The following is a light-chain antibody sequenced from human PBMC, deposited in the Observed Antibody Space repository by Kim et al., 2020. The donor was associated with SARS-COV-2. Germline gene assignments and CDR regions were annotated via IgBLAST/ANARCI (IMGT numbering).Light chain of an antibody. CDR3: CSYSASSVI. CDR2: DVS. J-gene: IGLJ2*01. Sequence: PVQSVAFSGTGVSSGVGVSDFVSWYQHHPGKAPKLMIYDVSKRSSGVPGRFSGSKSGNTASLIISGLQAEDEADYYCCSYSASSVIFGGGTQLTVL. V-gene: IGLV2-11*01. CDR1: SSGVGVSDF.